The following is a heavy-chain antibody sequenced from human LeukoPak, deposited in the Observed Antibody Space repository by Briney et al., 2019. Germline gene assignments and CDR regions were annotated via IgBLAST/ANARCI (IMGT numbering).Heavy chain of an antibody. CDR1: GGSISSSSYY. J-gene: IGHJ5*02. V-gene: IGHV4-39*07. CDR3: ARGLRSIQLWFRNWFDP. CDR2: IYYSGST. Sequence: SETLSLTCTVSGGSISSSSYYWGWIRQPPGKGLEWIGSIYYSGSTNYNPSLKSRVTISVGTSNNQFSLELSSVPAAATAVYYCARGLRSIQLWFRNWFDPWGQGTLVTVSS. D-gene: IGHD5-18*01.